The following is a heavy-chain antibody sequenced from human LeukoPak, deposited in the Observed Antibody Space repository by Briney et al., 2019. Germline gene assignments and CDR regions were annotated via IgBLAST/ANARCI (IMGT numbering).Heavy chain of an antibody. D-gene: IGHD2-2*01. CDR3: TRHGFGGDCSGSSCYLAY. V-gene: IGHV4-39*01. Sequence: SETLSLTCTVSGGSITSSNYCGGWIRQPPGKGLEWIVSICYSGSTYSSGTTYYNPSLKSRVTISVDTSNNRFSLKLTSVTAADTAVYYCTRHGFGGDCSGSSCYLAYWGQGTLVTVSS. J-gene: IGHJ4*02. CDR1: GGSITSSNYC. CDR2: ICYSGST.